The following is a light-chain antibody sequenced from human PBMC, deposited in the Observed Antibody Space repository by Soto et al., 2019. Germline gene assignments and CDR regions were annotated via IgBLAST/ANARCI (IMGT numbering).Light chain of an antibody. CDR1: QSISSY. CDR3: QQSYSTPFT. J-gene: IGKJ3*01. CDR2: AAS. Sequence: DIQMTQSPSSLSASVGDRVTITCRASQSISSYLNWYQQKPGKAPKLLIYAASSLQSGVPSRFSGSVSGTDFTLTSSSLQPEDFATYYCQQSYSTPFTFGPGTKVDIK. V-gene: IGKV1-39*01.